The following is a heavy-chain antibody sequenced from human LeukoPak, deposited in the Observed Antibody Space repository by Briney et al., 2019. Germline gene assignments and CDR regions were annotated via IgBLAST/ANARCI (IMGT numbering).Heavy chain of an antibody. D-gene: IGHD6-13*01. CDR1: GGSISTSGNY. J-gene: IGHJ4*02. Sequence: PSETLSLTCTLSGGSISTSGNYWVWIRQHPGKGLEWIGYIYYSGSTYYNPSLKSRVTISVDTSKNQFSLKLSSVTAADTAVYYCAREGMSSSWLPFDYWGQGTLVTVSS. V-gene: IGHV4-31*03. CDR3: AREGMSSSWLPFDY. CDR2: IYYSGST.